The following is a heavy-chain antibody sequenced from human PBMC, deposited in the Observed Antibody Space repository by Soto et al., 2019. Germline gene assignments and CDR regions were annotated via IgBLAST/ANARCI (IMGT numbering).Heavy chain of an antibody. D-gene: IGHD3-3*01. CDR2: IYYSGST. Sequence: SETLSLTCTVSGGSISSYYWSWIRQPPGKGLEWIGYIYYSGSTNYNPSLKSRVTISVDTSKNQFSLKLSSVTAADTAVYYCARGMDDFWSGPRYYFDYWGQGTLVTVSS. V-gene: IGHV4-59*01. CDR1: GGSISSYY. J-gene: IGHJ4*02. CDR3: ARGMDDFWSGPRYYFDY.